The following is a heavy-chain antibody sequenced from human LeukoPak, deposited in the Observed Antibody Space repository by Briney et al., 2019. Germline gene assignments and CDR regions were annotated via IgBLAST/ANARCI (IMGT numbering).Heavy chain of an antibody. CDR2: ISSSSTTI. CDR1: GFTFSSYS. V-gene: IGHV3-48*02. CDR3: ATSSGSYYNYGGLPNWFDP. Sequence: GGSLRLSCAASGFTFSSYSMNWVRQAPGKGLEWISYISSSSTTIYYADSVKGRFTISRDNAKNSLYLQMNSLRDEDTAVYYCATSSGSYYNYGGLPNWFDPWGQGTLVTVSS. J-gene: IGHJ5*02. D-gene: IGHD3-10*01.